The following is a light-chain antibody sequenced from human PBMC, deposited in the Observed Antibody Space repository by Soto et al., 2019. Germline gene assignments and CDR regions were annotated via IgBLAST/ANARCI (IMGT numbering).Light chain of an antibody. V-gene: IGKV3-20*01. Sequence: EIVLTQSPGTLSLSPGERATLSCRASQSVSSYLAWYQQKPGQAPRLLIYGASTRATGIPDRFSGSGSGTDFTLTISRLEPEDFAVYYCQQYGSSPPITFGHGTRLEIK. CDR1: QSVSSY. J-gene: IGKJ5*01. CDR3: QQYGSSPPIT. CDR2: GAS.